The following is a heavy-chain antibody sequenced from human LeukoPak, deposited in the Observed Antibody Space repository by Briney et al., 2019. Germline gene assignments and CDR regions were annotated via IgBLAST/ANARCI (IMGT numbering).Heavy chain of an antibody. CDR2: ISSSSSYI. Sequence: RTGGSLRLSCAASGFTFSSYSMNWVRQAPGKGLEWVSSISSSSSYIYYADSVKGRFTISRANAKNPLYLQMNSLRAEDTAVYYCARGGYYDTSDLYFEGNAFDMWGQGTMVTVSS. CDR3: ARGGYYDTSDLYFEGNAFDM. CDR1: GFTFSSYS. V-gene: IGHV3-21*01. J-gene: IGHJ3*02. D-gene: IGHD3-22*01.